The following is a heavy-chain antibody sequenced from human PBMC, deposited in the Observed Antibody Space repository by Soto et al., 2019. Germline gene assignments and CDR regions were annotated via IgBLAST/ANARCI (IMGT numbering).Heavy chain of an antibody. Sequence: ASVKVSCKASGGTFSSYAISWVRQAPGQGLEWVGGIIPIFGTANYAQKFQGRVTITADKSTSTAYMELSSLRSEDPAVYYCARGYCSTNRCSKYYALDVWGQGTTVTGS. CDR1: GGTFSSYA. V-gene: IGHV1-69*06. D-gene: IGHD2-2*01. CDR2: IIPIFGTA. CDR3: ARGYCSTNRCSKYYALDV. J-gene: IGHJ6*02.